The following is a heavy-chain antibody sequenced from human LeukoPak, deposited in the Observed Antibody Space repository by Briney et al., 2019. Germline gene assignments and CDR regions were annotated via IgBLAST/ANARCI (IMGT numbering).Heavy chain of an antibody. CDR1: GGPFSGYF. J-gene: IGHJ4*02. V-gene: IGHV4-34*01. CDR2: IHNSGTT. CDR3: ARRYYYNLGSFPFDF. Sequence: SETLSLTCAVSGGPFSGYFWSWIRQSSGKGLEWIGEIHNSGTTNYNPSLNSRVTISEDTSKNQFYLNLSSVTAADTAVYYCARRYYYNLGSFPFDFWGQGTLFTVSS. D-gene: IGHD3-10*01.